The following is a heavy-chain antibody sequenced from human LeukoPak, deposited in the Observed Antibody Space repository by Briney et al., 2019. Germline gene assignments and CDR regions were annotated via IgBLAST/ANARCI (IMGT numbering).Heavy chain of an antibody. D-gene: IGHD1-14*01. CDR3: ARAPNLNWFDP. CDR2: INHSGST. J-gene: IGHJ5*02. Sequence: SETLSLTCAVYGGSFSGYYWSWIRQPPGKGLEWIGEINHSGSTNYNPSPKSRVTISVDTSKNQFSLKLSSVTAADTAVYYCARAPNLNWFDPWGQGTLVTVSS. V-gene: IGHV4-34*01. CDR1: GGSFSGYY.